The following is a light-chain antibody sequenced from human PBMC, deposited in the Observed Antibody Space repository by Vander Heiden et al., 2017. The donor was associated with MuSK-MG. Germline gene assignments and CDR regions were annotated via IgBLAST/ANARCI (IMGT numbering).Light chain of an antibody. J-gene: IGLJ1*01. CDR3: SSYTSSSTQI. V-gene: IGLV2-14*01. CDR1: SSDVGGYNY. CDR2: EVS. Sequence: QSALTHPASASGSPGQSSTISCTGTSSDVGGYNYGSWYQQHPGKATKLMIYEVSNRPSGVSNRFSGSKSGNTASLTIAGLQAEDEADYYCSSYTSSSTQIFGTGTKVTVL.